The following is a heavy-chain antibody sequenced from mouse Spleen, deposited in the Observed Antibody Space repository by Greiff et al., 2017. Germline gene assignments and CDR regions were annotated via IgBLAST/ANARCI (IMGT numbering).Heavy chain of an antibody. V-gene: IGHV1-61*01. D-gene: IGHD2-13*01. Sequence: VQLQQPGAELVRPGSSVKLSCKASGYTFTSYWMDWVKQRPGQGLEWIGNIYPSDSETHYNQKFKDKATLTVDKSSSTAYMQLSSLTSEDSAVYYCARGGLGYFDVWGAGTTVTVSS. CDR3: ARGGLGYFDV. J-gene: IGHJ1*01. CDR2: IYPSDSET. CDR1: GYTFTSYW.